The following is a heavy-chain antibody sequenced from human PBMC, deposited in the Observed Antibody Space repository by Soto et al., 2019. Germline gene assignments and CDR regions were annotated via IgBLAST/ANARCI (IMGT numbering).Heavy chain of an antibody. V-gene: IGHV3-30*18. CDR2: ISYDGSNK. CDR1: GFTFSSYG. CDR3: AKEDVGSGSAFDY. D-gene: IGHD3-10*01. J-gene: IGHJ4*02. Sequence: VGSLRLSCVVSGFTFSSYGMHWVRQAPGKGLEWVAVISYDGSNKYYADSVKGRFTISRDNSKNTLYLQMNSLRVEDTAVYYCAKEDVGSGSAFDYWGQGTLVTVSS.